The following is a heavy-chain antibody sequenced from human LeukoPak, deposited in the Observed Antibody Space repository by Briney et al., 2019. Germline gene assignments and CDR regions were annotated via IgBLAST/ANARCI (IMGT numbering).Heavy chain of an antibody. D-gene: IGHD5-18*01. CDR1: GFTFSSYW. CDR2: IKQDGSEK. V-gene: IGHV3-7*01. J-gene: IGHJ3*02. Sequence: GGSLRLSCAASGFTFSSYWMSWVRQAPGKGLEWVANIKQDGSEKYYVDSVKGRFTISRDNAKNSLYLQMNSLRAEDTAVYYCARVGGYSYGPEAFDIWGQGTMVTVSS. CDR3: ARVGGYSYGPEAFDI.